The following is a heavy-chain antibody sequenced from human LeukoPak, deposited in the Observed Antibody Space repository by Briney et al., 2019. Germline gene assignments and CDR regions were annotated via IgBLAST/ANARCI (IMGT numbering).Heavy chain of an antibody. J-gene: IGHJ4*02. CDR2: ISAYTGDP. Sequence: ASVKVSCEASGYTFSNYGIHWLRQAPGQGLEWMGWISAYTGDPNYPQNLQGRVIMTTDTSTSTAYLELRSLRSDDTAVYYCARSPAGHYGSSGYFPYYFDYWGQGTLVTASS. D-gene: IGHD3-22*01. CDR1: GYTFSNYG. V-gene: IGHV1-18*01. CDR3: ARSPAGHYGSSGYFPYYFDY.